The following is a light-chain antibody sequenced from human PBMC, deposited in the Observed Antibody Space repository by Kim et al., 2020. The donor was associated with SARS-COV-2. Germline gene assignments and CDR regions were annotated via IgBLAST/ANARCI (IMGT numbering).Light chain of an antibody. CDR3: QQFNSYPLT. V-gene: IGKV1-13*02. CDR2: DAS. Sequence: TSVGDRVTIACRASQGISSALAWYQQKPGKAPKLLSYDASSLESGVPSRFSGSGSGTDFTLTISSLQPEDFAAYYCQQFNSYPLTFGGGTKVDIK. J-gene: IGKJ4*01. CDR1: QGISSA.